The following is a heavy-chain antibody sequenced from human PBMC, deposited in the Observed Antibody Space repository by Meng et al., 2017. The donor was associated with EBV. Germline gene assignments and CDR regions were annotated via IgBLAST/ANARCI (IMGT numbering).Heavy chain of an antibody. Sequence: QLPLRESGPGQVKPSETPSPTCTVSGDSISSFYYWGWIRQPPGRGLEWIGSVHYTGSTYYSPSLKSRVTVSVDPSKNQFSLRLTSVTAADTAVYYCARPFPSWQSPRLDPFGAWGQGTLVTVAS. CDR1: GDSISSFYY. J-gene: IGHJ5*02. CDR3: ARPFPSWQSPRLDPFGA. D-gene: IGHD6-19*01. CDR2: VHYTGST. V-gene: IGHV4-39*01.